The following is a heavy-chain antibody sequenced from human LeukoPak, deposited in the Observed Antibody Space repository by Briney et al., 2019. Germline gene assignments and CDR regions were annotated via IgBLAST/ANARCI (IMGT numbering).Heavy chain of an antibody. V-gene: IGHV4-59*01. CDR3: AREIGINWFYP. D-gene: IGHD1-14*01. CDR1: GGSISSYY. J-gene: IGHJ5*02. CDR2: IYYSGST. Sequence: SETLSLTCTVSGGSISSYYWSWIRQPPGKGLEWIGYIYYSGSTNYNPSLKSRVTISVDTSKNQFSLKLSSVTAADTAVYYCAREIGINWFYPWGQGTLVTVSS.